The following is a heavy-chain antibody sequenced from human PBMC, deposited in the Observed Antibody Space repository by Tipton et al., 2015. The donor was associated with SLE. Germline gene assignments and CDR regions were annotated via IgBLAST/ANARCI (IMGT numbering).Heavy chain of an antibody. J-gene: IGHJ6*03. CDR2: IYYSGST. CDR1: GGPFSSSYY. CDR3: ARDLRSGGYYYYYYMDV. Sequence: TLSLTCAVSGGPFSSSYYWSWIRQPPGKGLEWIGYIYYSGSTNYNPSLKSRVTISVDTSKNQFSLKLSSVTAADTAVYYCARDLRSGGYYYYYYMDVWGKGTTVTVSS. D-gene: IGHD1-14*01. V-gene: IGHV4-61*01.